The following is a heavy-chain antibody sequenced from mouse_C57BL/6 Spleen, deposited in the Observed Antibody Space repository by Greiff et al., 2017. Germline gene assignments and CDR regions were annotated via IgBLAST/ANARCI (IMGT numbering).Heavy chain of an antibody. D-gene: IGHD1-1*01. Sequence: QVQLQQSGAELVRPGASVTLSCKASGYTFTDYEMHWVKQTPVHGLEWIGAIDPETGGTAYNQKFKGKAILTADKSSSTAYMELRSLTSEDSAVXSCTRSYYGSSYWYFDVWGTGTTVTVSS. CDR3: TRSYYGSSYWYFDV. J-gene: IGHJ1*03. CDR2: IDPETGGT. V-gene: IGHV1-15*01. CDR1: GYTFTDYE.